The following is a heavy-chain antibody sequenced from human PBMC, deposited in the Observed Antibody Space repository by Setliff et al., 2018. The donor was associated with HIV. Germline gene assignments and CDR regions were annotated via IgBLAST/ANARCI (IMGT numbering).Heavy chain of an antibody. CDR1: GGTFSSYA. CDR3: ARDRGEVAMVRGAHDAFDI. CDR2: IIPILGTA. V-gene: IGHV1-69*05. J-gene: IGHJ3*02. D-gene: IGHD3-10*01. Sequence: GASVKVSCKASGGTFSSYAISWVRQAPGQGLEWMGGIIPILGTANYAQKFQGRVTITTDESTSTAYMELSSLRSEDTAVYYCARDRGEVAMVRGAHDAFDIWGQGTMVTVSS.